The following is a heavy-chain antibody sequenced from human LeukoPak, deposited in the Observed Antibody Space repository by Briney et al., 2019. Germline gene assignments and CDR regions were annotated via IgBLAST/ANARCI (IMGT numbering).Heavy chain of an antibody. J-gene: IGHJ5*02. CDR2: INPNSGGT. Sequence: GASVKVSCKASGYTFTGYYMHWVRQAPGQGLEWMGWINPNSGGTNYAQKFQGRVTMNRDTSISTAYMELSRLRSDGTVVYYSAREGDIVADVNWFDPWGQGTLVTVSS. CDR1: GYTFTGYY. CDR3: AREGDIVADVNWFDP. V-gene: IGHV1-2*02. D-gene: IGHD2-15*01.